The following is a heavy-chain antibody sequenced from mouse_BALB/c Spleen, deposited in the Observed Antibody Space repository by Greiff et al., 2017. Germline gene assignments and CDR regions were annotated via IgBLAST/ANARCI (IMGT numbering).Heavy chain of an antibody. J-gene: IGHJ4*01. CDR3: APFYYAMDY. CDR2: INPSSGYT. V-gene: IGHV1-4*01. CDR1: GYTFTSYT. Sequence: QVQLQQSGAELARPGASVKMSCKASGYTFTSYTIHWVKQRPGQGLEWIGYINPSSGYTNYNQKFKDKATLTADKSSSTAYMQLSSLTSEDSAVYYCAPFYYAMDYWGQGTSVTVSS.